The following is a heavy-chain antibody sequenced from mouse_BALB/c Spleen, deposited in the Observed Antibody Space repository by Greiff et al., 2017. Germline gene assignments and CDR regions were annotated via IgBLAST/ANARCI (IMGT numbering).Heavy chain of an antibody. CDR2: ISSGGSYT. J-gene: IGHJ4*01. Sequence: EVKLVESGGGLVKPGGSLKLSCAASGFTFSSYAMSWVRQSPEKRLEWVAEISSGGSYTYYPDTVTGRFTISRDNAKNTLYLEMSSLRSEDTAMYYCARRGYDPYAMDYWGQGTSVTVSS. CDR3: ARRGYDPYAMDY. D-gene: IGHD2-2*01. CDR1: GFTFSSYA. V-gene: IGHV5-9-4*01.